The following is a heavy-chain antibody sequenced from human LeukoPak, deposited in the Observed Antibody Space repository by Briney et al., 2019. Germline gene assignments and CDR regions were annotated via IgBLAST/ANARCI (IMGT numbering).Heavy chain of an antibody. D-gene: IGHD2-2*01. J-gene: IGHJ4*02. V-gene: IGHV3-21*01. CDR2: ISSSSSYI. Sequence: GGSLRLSXAASGFTFSTYSMNWVSQAPGKGLEWVSSISSSSSYIYYADSMKGRFTISRDNAKNSLYLQMNSLRAEDTAVYYCARDCSSTSCYGYWGQGTLVTVSS. CDR3: ARDCSSTSCYGY. CDR1: GFTFSTYS.